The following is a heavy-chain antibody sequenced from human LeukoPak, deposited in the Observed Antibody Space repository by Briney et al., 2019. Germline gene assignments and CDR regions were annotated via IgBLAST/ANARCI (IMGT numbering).Heavy chain of an antibody. CDR3: ASRATISPGAFDI. J-gene: IGHJ3*02. V-gene: IGHV1-69*04. CDR2: IIPILGIA. CDR1: GGTFSSYA. Sequence: SVKVSCKASGGTFSSYAIIWVRQAPGQGLEWMGRIIPILGIANYAQKFQGRVTITADKSTSTAYMELSSLRSEDTAVYYCASRATISPGAFDIWGQGTMVTVSS. D-gene: IGHD4/OR15-4a*01.